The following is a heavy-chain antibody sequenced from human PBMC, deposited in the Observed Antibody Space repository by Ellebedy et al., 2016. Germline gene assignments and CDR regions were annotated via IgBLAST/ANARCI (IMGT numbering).Heavy chain of an antibody. CDR3: VRDRAATVTTLFLDY. V-gene: IGHV3-33*01. J-gene: IGHJ4*02. CDR1: GFTFSSYG. CDR2: IWYDGSNK. Sequence: GESLKISCAASGFTFSSYGMHWVRQSPGKGLEWVAVIWYDGSNKYYADSVKGRFTISRDNSKNTLYLQMNSLRAEDTAVYYCVRDRAATVTTLFLDYWGQGTLVTVSS. D-gene: IGHD4-17*01.